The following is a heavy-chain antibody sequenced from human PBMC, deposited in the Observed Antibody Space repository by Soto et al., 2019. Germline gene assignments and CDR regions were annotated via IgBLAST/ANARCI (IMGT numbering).Heavy chain of an antibody. CDR1: GFTFSD. D-gene: IGHD3-10*01. CDR2: VSYDGSNE. J-gene: IGHJ6*02. CDR3: AKDPRGFGELGSYGMDV. V-gene: IGHV3-30*18. Sequence: GGSLRLSCAASGFTFSDFTTYAVHWVRQAPGQGLEWVAVVSYDGSNEYYADSVKGRFTIFRDNSKNTLYLQMNSLRAEDTAVYYCAKDPRGFGELGSYGMDVWGQGTTVTVSS.